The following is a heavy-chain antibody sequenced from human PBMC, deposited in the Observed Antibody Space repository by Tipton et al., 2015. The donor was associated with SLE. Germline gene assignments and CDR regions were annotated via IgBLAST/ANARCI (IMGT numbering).Heavy chain of an antibody. CDR2: IYYSGST. CDR3: ARDPLSPGWFDP. D-gene: IGHD3-10*01. J-gene: IGHJ5*02. V-gene: IGHV4-39*07. Sequence: TLSLTCTVSGGSISSSSYYWGWIRQPPGKGLEGIGRIYYSGSTYYNPPLKSRVTISVDTSKNQIYLKLSSVTAADTAVYYCARDPLSPGWFDPWGQGTLVTVSS. CDR1: GGSISSSSYY.